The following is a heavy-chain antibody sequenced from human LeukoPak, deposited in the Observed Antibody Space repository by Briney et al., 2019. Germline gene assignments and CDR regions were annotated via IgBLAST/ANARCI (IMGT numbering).Heavy chain of an antibody. CDR3: ARGRLLYSSGWYYFDY. J-gene: IGHJ4*02. V-gene: IGHV4-34*01. D-gene: IGHD6-19*01. CDR2: INHSGST. CDR1: GGSFSGYY. Sequence: PSETLSLTRAVYGGSFSGYYWSWIRQPPGKGLEWIGEINHSGSTYYNPSLKSRVTISVDTSKNQFSLKLSSVTAADTAVYYCARGRLLYSSGWYYFDYWGQGTLVTVSS.